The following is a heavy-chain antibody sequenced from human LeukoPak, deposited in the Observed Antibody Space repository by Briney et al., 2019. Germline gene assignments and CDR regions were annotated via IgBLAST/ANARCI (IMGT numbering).Heavy chain of an antibody. CDR2: ISSSSSYI. CDR1: GFTFSTYT. V-gene: IGHV3-21*01. D-gene: IGHD3-22*01. J-gene: IGHJ4*02. Sequence: GGSLRLSCAASGFTFSTYTMNWVRQAPGKGLEWVSSISSSSSYIYYADSVKGRFTISSDNAKNSLYLQMNSLRAEDTAVYYCAGGSNSRGYYPVPFDYWARGPLVPV. CDR3: AGGSNSRGYYPVPFDY.